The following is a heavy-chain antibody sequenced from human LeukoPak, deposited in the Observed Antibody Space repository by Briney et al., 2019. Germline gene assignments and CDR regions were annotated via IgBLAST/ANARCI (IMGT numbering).Heavy chain of an antibody. D-gene: IGHD3-9*01. CDR1: GGTFISYA. CDR3: ARETIHYDILTGYSS. V-gene: IGHV1-69*05. J-gene: IGHJ5*02. CDR2: IIPIFGTA. Sequence: ASVTVSSKASGGTFISYAISWVRQAPGQGLEWMGGIIPIFGTANYAQKFQGRVTITTDESTSTAYMELSSLRSEDTAVYYCARETIHYDILTGYSSWGQGTLVTVSS.